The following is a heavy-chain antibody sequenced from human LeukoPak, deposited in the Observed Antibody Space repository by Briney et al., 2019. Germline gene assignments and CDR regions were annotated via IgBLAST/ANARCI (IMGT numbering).Heavy chain of an antibody. CDR1: GFTSSDYY. CDR3: ARDHTGSYDY. J-gene: IGHJ4*02. D-gene: IGHD1-26*01. CDR2: SLNKANSYTT. V-gene: IGHV3-72*01. Sequence: PGGSLRLSCAASGFTSSDYYMDWVRQTPEKGLEWVGRSLNKANSYTTAYAASVKGRFTISRDDSKNSLYLQMNSLKTEDTAVYYCARDHTGSYDYWGQETLVTVSS.